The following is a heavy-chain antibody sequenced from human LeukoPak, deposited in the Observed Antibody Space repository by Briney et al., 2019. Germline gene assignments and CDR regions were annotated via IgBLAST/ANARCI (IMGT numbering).Heavy chain of an antibody. CDR1: GFTFSSYG. CDR3: ARGTYYYDSSGYYFDI. D-gene: IGHD3-22*01. J-gene: IGHJ3*02. CDR2: IWYDGSNK. V-gene: IGHV3-33*01. Sequence: PRRSLRLSCAASGFTFSSYGMHWVRQAPGKGLEWVAVIWYDGSNKYYADSVKGRFTISRDNSKNTLYLQMNSLRAEDTAVYYCARGTYYYDSSGYYFDIWGQGTMVTVSS.